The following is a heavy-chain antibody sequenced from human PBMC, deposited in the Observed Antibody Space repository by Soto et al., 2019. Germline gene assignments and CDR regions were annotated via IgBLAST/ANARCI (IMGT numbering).Heavy chain of an antibody. J-gene: IGHJ4*02. Sequence: QVQLVESGGGVVQPGRSLRLSCAASGFTFSSYDMHWVRQAPGKGLEWVALISYDGGMKFYADSVKGRFTISRDNSRNTLSLQMNSLRAEDTAVYYCVRGNPHTLLLFYFDYWGQGTLVTVSS. V-gene: IGHV3-30-3*01. CDR1: GFTFSSYD. D-gene: IGHD3-16*01. CDR3: VRGNPHTLLLFYFDY. CDR2: ISYDGGMK.